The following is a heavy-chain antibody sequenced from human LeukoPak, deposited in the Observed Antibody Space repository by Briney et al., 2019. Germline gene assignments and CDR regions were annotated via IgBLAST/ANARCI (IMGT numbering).Heavy chain of an antibody. D-gene: IGHD6-19*01. Sequence: ASVKVSCKPFGYTFTGYYIHWVRLAPGQAPEWVGWMNPNTGATIYARNFQGRVTMSRDTSIDTAYLDLSGLTFDDTAVYYCARDRVGSGWPRPFYFEFWGQGTLVTVSS. V-gene: IGHV1-2*02. CDR3: ARDRVGSGWPRPFYFEF. J-gene: IGHJ4*02. CDR1: GYTFTGYY. CDR2: MNPNTGAT.